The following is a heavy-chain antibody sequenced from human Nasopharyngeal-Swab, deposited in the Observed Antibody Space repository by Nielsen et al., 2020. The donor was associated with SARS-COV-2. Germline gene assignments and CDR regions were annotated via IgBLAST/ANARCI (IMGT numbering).Heavy chain of an antibody. V-gene: IGHV4-34*01. CDR3: ARGGNCSGGSCYSKWRSIWYFDL. J-gene: IGHJ2*01. Sequence: GSRRLSCAVYGGSFSAYYWSWIRQLPGKGLEWIGEINHSGSTNYNPSLKSRVTISIDTSKNQFSLKLSSVTAADTAVYYCARGGNCSGGSCYSKWRSIWYFDLWGRGTLVTVSS. CDR1: GGSFSAYY. CDR2: INHSGST. D-gene: IGHD2-15*01.